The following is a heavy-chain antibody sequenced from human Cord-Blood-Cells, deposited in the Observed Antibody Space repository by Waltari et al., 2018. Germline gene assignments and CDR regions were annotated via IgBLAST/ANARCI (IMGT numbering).Heavy chain of an antibody. V-gene: IGHV4-34*01. Sequence: QVQLQQWGAGLLKPSETLSLTCAVYGGSFSGYYWSWIRQPPGKGLEWIGEINHSWSTNYNPSLKSRVTISVDTSKNQFSLKLSSVTAADTAVYYCARGRRYFDWLSKYYFDYWGQGTLVTVSS. J-gene: IGHJ4*02. CDR1: GGSFSGYY. D-gene: IGHD3-9*01. CDR2: INHSWST. CDR3: ARGRRYFDWLSKYYFDY.